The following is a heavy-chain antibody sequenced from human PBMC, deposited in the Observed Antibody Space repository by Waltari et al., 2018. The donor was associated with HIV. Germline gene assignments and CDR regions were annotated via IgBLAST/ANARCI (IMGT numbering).Heavy chain of an antibody. CDR3: ARDEGYDVVGLGGTGPFDY. D-gene: IGHD2-2*01. Sequence: QVQLQESGPGLVKPSETLSLTCTVSGYSISSGYYWGWIRQPPGKGLEWIGSIYHSGSTYYNPSLKSRVTISVDTSKNQFSLKLSSVTAADTAVYYCARDEGYDVVGLGGTGPFDYWGQGTLVTVSS. CDR2: IYHSGST. J-gene: IGHJ4*02. V-gene: IGHV4-38-2*02. CDR1: GYSISSGYY.